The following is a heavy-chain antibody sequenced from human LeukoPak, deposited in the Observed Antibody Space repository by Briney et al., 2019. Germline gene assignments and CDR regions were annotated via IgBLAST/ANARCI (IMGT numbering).Heavy chain of an antibody. D-gene: IGHD2-15*01. CDR2: VIPNSGGT. CDR3: ARGEVVVGTDH. V-gene: IGHV1-2*02. CDR1: GGTFSSYA. Sequence: ASVKVSCKASGGTFSSYAISWLRQAPGQGLEWMGWVIPNSGGTNYAQKFQGRVTMTRDTSISTAYMELSRLRYDDTAFYYCARGEVVVGTDHWGQGTLVTVSS. J-gene: IGHJ4*02.